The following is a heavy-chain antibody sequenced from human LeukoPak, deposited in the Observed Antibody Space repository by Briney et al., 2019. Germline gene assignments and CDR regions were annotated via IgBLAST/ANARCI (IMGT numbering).Heavy chain of an antibody. D-gene: IGHD1-26*01. V-gene: IGHV3-23*01. J-gene: IGHJ1*01. CDR1: GFDFSSYA. CDR3: ARNGGSYCYFQH. CDR2: TGASGSSS. Sequence: GGSLRLSCAASGFDFSSYAMSWVRQAPGKGLEWVPVTGASGSSSYYADSVKGRFTISRDDAKNSLYLQMNSLRAEDTAVYFCARNGGSYCYFQHWGQGTLVTVSS.